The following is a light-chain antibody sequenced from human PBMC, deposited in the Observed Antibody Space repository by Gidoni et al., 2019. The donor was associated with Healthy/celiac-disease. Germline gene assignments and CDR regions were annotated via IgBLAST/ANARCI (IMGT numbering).Light chain of an antibody. Sequence: DVVMTQSPLSLPVTLGQPASISFRSSQSLVYSDGNTYLNWFQQMPGQSPRRLIYKVSNRDSGVPDRFSGSGSGTDFTLKISRVEAEDVGVYYCMQGTHWPPWTFGQGTKVEIK. V-gene: IGKV2-30*01. J-gene: IGKJ1*01. CDR1: QSLVYSDGNTY. CDR2: KVS. CDR3: MQGTHWPPWT.